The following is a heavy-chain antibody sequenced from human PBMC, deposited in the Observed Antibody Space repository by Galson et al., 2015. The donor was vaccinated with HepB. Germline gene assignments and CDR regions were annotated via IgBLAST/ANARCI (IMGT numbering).Heavy chain of an antibody. J-gene: IGHJ4*02. Sequence: SLRLSCAASGFTFSDYYMSWIRQAPGKGLEWVSYISSSSSYTNYADSVKGRFTISRDNAKNSLYLQMNSLRAEDTAVYYCAASPVYYDSSGYYATYYFDYWGQGTLVTVSS. V-gene: IGHV3-11*03. CDR3: AASPVYYDSSGYYATYYFDY. D-gene: IGHD3-22*01. CDR2: ISSSSSYT. CDR1: GFTFSDYY.